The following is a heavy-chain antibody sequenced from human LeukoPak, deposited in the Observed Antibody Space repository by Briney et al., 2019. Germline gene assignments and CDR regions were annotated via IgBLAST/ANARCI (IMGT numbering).Heavy chain of an antibody. J-gene: IGHJ6*03. CDR1: GGTFSSYA. D-gene: IGHD3-10*01. Sequence: SVKVSCKASGGTFSSYAISWVRQAPGQGLEWMGGILPIFGTANYAQKFQGRVTITADESTSTAYMELSSLRFEDTAMYYCARGPYYYGSGSYYPRYYYYYMDVWGKGTTVTISS. CDR2: ILPIFGTA. V-gene: IGHV1-69*13. CDR3: ARGPYYYGSGSYYPRYYYYYMDV.